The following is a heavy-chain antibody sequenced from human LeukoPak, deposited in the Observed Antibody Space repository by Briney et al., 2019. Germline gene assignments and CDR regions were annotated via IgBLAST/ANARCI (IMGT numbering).Heavy chain of an antibody. Sequence: GGSLRLSCAASGFTFSDYYMSWIRQAPGKGLEWVSYISSSGSTIYYADSVKGRFTISRDNAKNSLYLQMNSLRAEDTAVYYCARVKDCSSISCYSRYYYMDVWGKGTTVTVSS. CDR3: ARVKDCSSISCYSRYYYMDV. CDR1: GFTFSDYY. CDR2: ISSSGSTI. V-gene: IGHV3-11*04. D-gene: IGHD2-2*02. J-gene: IGHJ6*03.